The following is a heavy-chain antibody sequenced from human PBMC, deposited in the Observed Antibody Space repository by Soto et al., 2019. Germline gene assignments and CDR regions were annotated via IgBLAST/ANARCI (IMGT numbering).Heavy chain of an antibody. D-gene: IGHD5-18*01. J-gene: IGHJ4*02. CDR2: ISYDGSNK. CDR1: GFTFSSYA. CDR3: ARDMDTAMVF. Sequence: QVQLVESGGGVVQPGRSLRLSCAASGFTFSSYAMHWVRQAPGKGLEWVAVISYDGSNKYYADSVKGRFTISRDNSKNTLYLQMNSLRAEDTDVYYCARDMDTAMVFWGQGTLVTVSS. V-gene: IGHV3-30-3*01.